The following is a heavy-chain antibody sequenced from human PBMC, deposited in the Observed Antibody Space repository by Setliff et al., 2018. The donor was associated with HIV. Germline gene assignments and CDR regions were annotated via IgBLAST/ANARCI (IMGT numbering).Heavy chain of an antibody. CDR1: GGSISSSSYY. CDR3: ARIEGSGDWLLGYYYYYGMDV. V-gene: IGHV4-39*01. CDR2: IYYRGST. Sequence: SETLSLTCTVSGGSISSSSYYWGWIRQPPGKGLQWIGSIYYRGSTYYNPSLKSRVTISVDTSKNQSSLKLRSVTAADTAVYYCARIEGSGDWLLGYYYYYGMDVWGQGTTVTVSS. J-gene: IGHJ6*02. D-gene: IGHD3-9*01.